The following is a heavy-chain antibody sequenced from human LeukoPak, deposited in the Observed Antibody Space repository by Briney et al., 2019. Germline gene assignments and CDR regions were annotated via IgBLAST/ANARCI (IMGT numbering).Heavy chain of an antibody. V-gene: IGHV1-18*01. CDR3: ATATQPRGYFLH. CDR2: ISVNNGGT. D-gene: IGHD2-2*01. CDR1: GYTFTTYS. J-gene: IGHJ1*01. Sequence: GGPVKVSCKASGYTFTTYSLAWVRQAPGQSLECMGWISVNNGGTNYAQSFQDRVTLTRDTSTNTSYLELRSLRSDDTAIIYCATATQPRGYFLHWGQGTLVTVSS.